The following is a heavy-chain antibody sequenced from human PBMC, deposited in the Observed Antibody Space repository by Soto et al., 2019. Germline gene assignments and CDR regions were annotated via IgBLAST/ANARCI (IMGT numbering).Heavy chain of an antibody. D-gene: IGHD3-10*01. J-gene: IGHJ5*02. V-gene: IGHV4-59*01. CDR3: ARRGWFGDKNWFDP. CDR2: IYYSGST. CDR1: GGSISSYY. Sequence: SETLSLTCTVSGGSISSYYWSWIRQPPGKGLEWIGYIYYSGSTNYNPSLKSRVTISVDTSKNQFSLKLSSVTAADTAVYYCARRGWFGDKNWFDPWGQGTLVTVSS.